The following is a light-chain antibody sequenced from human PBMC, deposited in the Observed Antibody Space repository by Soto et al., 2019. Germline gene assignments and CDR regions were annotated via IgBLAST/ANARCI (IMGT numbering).Light chain of an antibody. Sequence: QSALTQPPYASGSPGQSVTISCTGTKNDIGVYDFVSLYQHHPGKAPRLIIYEVVQGPSGVPDRFSGSKFGNTASLPVSGRQAADEADYFCKSYGGSNTYVFGSGTKLTVL. CDR1: KNDIGVYDF. CDR3: KSYGGSNTYV. CDR2: EVV. J-gene: IGLJ1*01. V-gene: IGLV2-8*01.